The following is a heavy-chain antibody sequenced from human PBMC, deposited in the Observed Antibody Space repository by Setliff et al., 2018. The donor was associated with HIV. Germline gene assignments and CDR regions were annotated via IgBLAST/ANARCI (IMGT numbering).Heavy chain of an antibody. V-gene: IGHV4-39*07. CDR1: GGSISSSTYY. CDR2: IYYSGST. D-gene: IGHD3-16*01. Sequence: PSETLSLTRTVSGGSISSSTYYWGWIRQPPGKGLEWIGSIYYSGSTYYNPSLKSRVTISVDTSKNQFSLKLSSVTAADTAMYYCTRVGTYGVGGWFDPWGQGSLVTVSS. CDR3: TRVGTYGVGGWFDP. J-gene: IGHJ5*02.